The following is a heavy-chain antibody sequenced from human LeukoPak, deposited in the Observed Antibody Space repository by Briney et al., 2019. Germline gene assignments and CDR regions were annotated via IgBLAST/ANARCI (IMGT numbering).Heavy chain of an antibody. Sequence: GGSLRLSCAASGFTFSSYSMNWVRQAPGKGLEWVSYISSSSSTIYYADSVKGRFTISRDNAKNSLYLQMNSLRAEDTAVYYCARGMSSPYSHGYYFDYWGQGTLVTVSS. V-gene: IGHV3-48*04. CDR3: ARGMSSPYSHGYYFDY. J-gene: IGHJ4*02. D-gene: IGHD3-22*01. CDR2: ISSSSSTI. CDR1: GFTFSSYS.